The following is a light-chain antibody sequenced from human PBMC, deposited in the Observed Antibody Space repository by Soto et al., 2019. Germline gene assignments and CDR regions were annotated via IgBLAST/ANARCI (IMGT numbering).Light chain of an antibody. CDR1: QSVSNS. CDR2: EAS. Sequence: EVVLTQSPATLSLSPGEIATLSCRASQSVSNSLAWYQQRPGQAPRLLIYEASKRATGIPASFSGSGSGTDFTLPISSLESEDFAVYYCQQRSTWPWTFGKGTNLEI. CDR3: QQRSTWPWT. J-gene: IGKJ2*02. V-gene: IGKV3-11*01.